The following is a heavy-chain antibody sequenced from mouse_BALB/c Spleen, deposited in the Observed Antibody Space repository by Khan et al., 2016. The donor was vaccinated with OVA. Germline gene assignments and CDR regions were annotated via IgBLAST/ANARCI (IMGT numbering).Heavy chain of an antibody. D-gene: IGHD2-10*01. CDR1: GFSLTGYG. CDR2: IWGDGST. V-gene: IGHV2-6-7*01. CDR3: ARAYYGNYREAMDY. J-gene: IGHJ4*01. Sequence: QVQLKESGPGLVAPSQSLSITCTVSGFSLTGYGVNWVRQPPGKGLEWLGMIWGDGSTDYNSALKSRLSISTDNSTSQVFLKMNSLQTDDTAMYYCARAYYGNYREAMDYWGQGTSVTVSS.